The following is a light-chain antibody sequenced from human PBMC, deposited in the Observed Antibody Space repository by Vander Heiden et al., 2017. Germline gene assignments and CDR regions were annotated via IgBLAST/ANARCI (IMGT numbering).Light chain of an antibody. CDR1: QSVSSN. J-gene: IGKJ2*01. V-gene: IGKV3-15*01. CDR3: QQYDNWPPFT. Sequence: IVMTPSPATLSVSPGESATLSGRASQSVSSNLAWYQQKPGQAPRLLIYSASTRATGIPARFSGSGSGTEFTLTISSLQSEDLAVYYCQQYDNWPPFTFGQGTKLEIE. CDR2: SAS.